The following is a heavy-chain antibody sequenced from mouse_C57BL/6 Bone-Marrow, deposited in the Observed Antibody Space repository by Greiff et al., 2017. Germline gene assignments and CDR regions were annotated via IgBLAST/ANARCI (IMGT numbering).Heavy chain of an antibody. CDR1: GYSFTGYY. D-gene: IGHD1-1*01. CDR3: ARCLYGSSYWYFDV. CDR2: INPSTGGT. V-gene: IGHV1-42*01. J-gene: IGHJ1*03. Sequence: VQLKESGPELVKPGASVKISCKASGYSFTGYYMNWVKQSPEKSLEWIGEINPSTGGTTYNQKFKAKATLTVDKSSSTAYMQLKSLTSEDSAVYYCARCLYGSSYWYFDVWGTGTTVTVSS.